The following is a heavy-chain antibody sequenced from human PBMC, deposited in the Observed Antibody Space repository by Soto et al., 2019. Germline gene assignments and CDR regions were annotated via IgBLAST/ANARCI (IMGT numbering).Heavy chain of an antibody. V-gene: IGHV4-39*01. D-gene: IGHD6-19*01. J-gene: IGHJ4*02. CDR3: ARLGSSGWYQGSYFDY. CDR2: IKSSGST. CDR1: GGSITRNDHY. Sequence: QLQLQESGPGLLRPSETLSLICTVSGGSITRNDHYWGWIRQSPGKGLEWIGDIKSSGSTNYNLSLKSRVSMSVETSKNQLSLKMNSVTAADTAVYYCARLGSSGWYQGSYFDYWGQGTLVTVSS.